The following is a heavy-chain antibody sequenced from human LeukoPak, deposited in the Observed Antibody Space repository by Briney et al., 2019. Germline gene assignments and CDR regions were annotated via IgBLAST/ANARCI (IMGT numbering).Heavy chain of an antibody. CDR1: GYTLTELS. Sequence: ASVKVSCKVSGYTLTELSMHWVRQAPGKGLEWMGGFDPEDGQTIYAQKFQGRVTMTEDTSTDTAYMELSSLRSEDTAVYYCATDWGNSEYYFDYWGQGTLVTVSS. CDR3: ATDWGNSEYYFDY. V-gene: IGHV1-24*01. CDR2: FDPEDGQT. J-gene: IGHJ4*02. D-gene: IGHD7-27*01.